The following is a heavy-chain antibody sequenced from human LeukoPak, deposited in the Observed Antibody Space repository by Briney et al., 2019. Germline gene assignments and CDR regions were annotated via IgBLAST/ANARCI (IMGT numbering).Heavy chain of an antibody. CDR1: GGSFSGYY. V-gene: IGHV4-34*01. CDR2: INHSGST. CDR3: ARTRYYYGSGSYHRPVNFDY. D-gene: IGHD3-10*01. J-gene: IGHJ4*02. Sequence: SETLSLTCAVYGGSFSGYYWSWIRQPPGKGLEWIGEINHSGSTNYNPSLKSRVTISVDTSKNQFSLKLSSVTAADTAVYYCARTRYYYGSGSYHRPVNFDYWGQGTLVTVSS.